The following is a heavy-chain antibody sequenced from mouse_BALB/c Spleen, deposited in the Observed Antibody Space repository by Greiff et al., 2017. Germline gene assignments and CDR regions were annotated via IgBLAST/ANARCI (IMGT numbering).Heavy chain of an antibody. J-gene: IGHJ3*01. CDR2: IWTGGGT. Sequence: VQLVESGPGLVAPSQSLSITCTVSGFSLTSYDISWIRQPPGKGLEWLGVIWTGGGTNYNSAFMSRLSISKDNSKSQVFLKMNSLQTDDTAIYYCVRDEGGAWFAYWGQGTLVTVSA. CDR3: VRDEGGAWFAY. V-gene: IGHV2-9-2*01. CDR1: GFSLTSYD.